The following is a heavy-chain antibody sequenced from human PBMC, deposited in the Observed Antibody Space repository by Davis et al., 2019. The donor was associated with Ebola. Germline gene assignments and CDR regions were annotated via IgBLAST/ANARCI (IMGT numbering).Heavy chain of an antibody. J-gene: IGHJ6*02. CDR2: IYPGDSDT. CDR1: GYNFTTYW. CDR3: ARLAFGSTYYYYYGMDV. Sequence: GESLKISCKSSGYNFTTYWIGWVRQMPGKGLEWMGIIYPGDSDTRYSPSFQGQVTISADKSISTAYLQWSSLKASDTAMYYCARLAFGSTYYYYYGMDVWGQGTTVTVSS. D-gene: IGHD3-3*01. V-gene: IGHV5-51*01.